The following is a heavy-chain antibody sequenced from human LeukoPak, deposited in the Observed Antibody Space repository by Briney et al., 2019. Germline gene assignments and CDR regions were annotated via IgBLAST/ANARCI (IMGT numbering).Heavy chain of an antibody. J-gene: IGHJ4*02. CDR1: GGSFSGYY. V-gene: IGHV4-34*01. D-gene: IGHD3-10*01. Sequence: SSETLSLTCAVYGGSFSGYYWSWIRQPPGKGLEWIGEINHSGSTNYNPSLKSRVTISVDTSKNQFSLKLSSVTAADTAVYYCARGGFVLLWFGDPRRFDYWGQGTLVTVSS. CDR3: ARGGFVLLWFGDPRRFDY. CDR2: INHSGST.